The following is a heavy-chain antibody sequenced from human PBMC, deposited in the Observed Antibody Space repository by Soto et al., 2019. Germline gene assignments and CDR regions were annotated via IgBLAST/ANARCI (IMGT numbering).Heavy chain of an antibody. CDR2: IKQDGSEE. CDR3: ARIAASGRGWDV. J-gene: IGHJ6*02. D-gene: IGHD6-13*01. Sequence: EVQLVESGGGLVQPGGSLRLSCVDSGFTFSSYWMSWVRQAPVKGLEWVGNIKQDGSEENYVDSVKGRFTIFRDNAKNSMYLQMNRLRAEDTAVYYCARIAASGRGWDVWGQGTTVVVSS. CDR1: GFTFSSYW. V-gene: IGHV3-7*01.